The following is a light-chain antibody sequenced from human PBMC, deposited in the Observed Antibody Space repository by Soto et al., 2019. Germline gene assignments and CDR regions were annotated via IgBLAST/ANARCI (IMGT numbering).Light chain of an antibody. CDR2: DAS. CDR1: QSVSSS. V-gene: IGKV3D-15*01. CDR3: QQYNKWPPWT. Sequence: EIVMTQSPTTLSVSPGERAPLSCRASQSVSSSLAWYQQKPGQAPRLLIYDASNRATGIPARFSGSGSGTGFTLTISSLQSEDFAVYYCQQYNKWPPWTFGQGTKVDIK. J-gene: IGKJ1*01.